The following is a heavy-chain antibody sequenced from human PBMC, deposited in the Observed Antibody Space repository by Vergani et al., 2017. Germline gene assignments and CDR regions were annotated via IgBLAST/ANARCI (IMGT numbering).Heavy chain of an antibody. CDR1: GYTFTSYG. V-gene: IGHV1-69*04. J-gene: IGHJ3*02. CDR3: ARDSSDSDAFDI. D-gene: IGHD6-25*01. CDR2: IIPILGIA. Sequence: QVQLVQSGAEVKKPGASVKVSCKASGYTFTSYGISWVRQAPGQGLEWMGRIIPILGIANYAQKFQGRVTITADKSTSTAYMELSRLRSEDTAVYDCARDSSDSDAFDIWGQGTTVTVSS.